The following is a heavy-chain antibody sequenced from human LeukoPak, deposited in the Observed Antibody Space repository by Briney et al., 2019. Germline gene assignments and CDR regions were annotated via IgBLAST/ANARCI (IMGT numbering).Heavy chain of an antibody. CDR1: GFTFSSYA. V-gene: IGHV3-30-3*02. J-gene: IGHJ4*02. Sequence: GGSLRLSCAASGFTFSSYAMHWVRQAPGKGLEWVAVISDDGSNKYYADSVKGRFTISRDNSKNTLYLQMNSLRAEDTAVYYCAKRGLTRCPYNYFDYGGQGTLATVS. CDR3: AKRGLTRCPYNYFDY. CDR2: ISDDGSNK. D-gene: IGHD3-16*01.